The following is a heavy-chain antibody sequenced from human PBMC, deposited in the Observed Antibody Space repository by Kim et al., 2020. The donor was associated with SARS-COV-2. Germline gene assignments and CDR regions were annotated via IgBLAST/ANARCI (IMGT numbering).Heavy chain of an antibody. Sequence: NYDPSLKSRVTITIDKSKNQFSLKLGSETAADTAVYYCARGMTTVTPFDYWGQGTLVTVSS. CDR3: ARGMTTVTPFDY. V-gene: IGHV4-4*02. D-gene: IGHD4-17*01. J-gene: IGHJ4*02.